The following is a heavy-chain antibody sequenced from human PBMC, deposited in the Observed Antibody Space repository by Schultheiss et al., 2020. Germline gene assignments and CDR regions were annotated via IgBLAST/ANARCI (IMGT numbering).Heavy chain of an antibody. CDR3: ARGHYDFWSGYYAYYGMDV. J-gene: IGHJ6*02. CDR2: TYYRSKWYN. D-gene: IGHD3-3*01. V-gene: IGHV6-1*01. CDR1: GDSVSSNSAA. Sequence: SQTLSLTCAISGDSVSSNSAAWNWIRQSPSRGLEWLGRTYYRSKWYNDYAVSVKSRITINPDTSKNQFSLQLNSVTPEDTAVYYCARGHYDFWSGYYAYYGMDVWGQGTTVTVYS.